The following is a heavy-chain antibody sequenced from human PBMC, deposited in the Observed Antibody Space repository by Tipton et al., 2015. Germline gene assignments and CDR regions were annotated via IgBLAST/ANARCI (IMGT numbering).Heavy chain of an antibody. D-gene: IGHD6-6*01. J-gene: IGHJ4*02. CDR3: AREAYSSSGLIFDY. CDR1: GGSVSSGNYY. CDR2: ISYTDTT. V-gene: IGHV4-61*01. Sequence: GLVKPSESLSLTCNVSGGSVSSGNYYWSWIRQPPGKALEWIGYISYTDTTHYNPSLKSRVTISLDSSKNQFSLKLRSVTAADTAVYYCAREAYSSSGLIFDYWGQGTLVTVSS.